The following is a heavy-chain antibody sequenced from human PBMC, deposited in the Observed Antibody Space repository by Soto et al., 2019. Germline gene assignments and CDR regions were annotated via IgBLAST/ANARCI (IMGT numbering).Heavy chain of an antibody. V-gene: IGHV1-18*01. J-gene: IGHJ3*02. CDR2: LSAYNGNT. D-gene: IGHD1-26*01. CDR1: GYTFTSYG. Sequence: QVQLVQSGAEVKKPGASVKGSCKASGYTFTSYGFSWVRQAPGQGFEWMGWLSAYNGNTNYAQNFQGRDTMTTDTSTSTAYMELRSLRSDDTAVYYSARGLGASYAFDIWGQGTMVTGSS. CDR3: ARGLGASYAFDI.